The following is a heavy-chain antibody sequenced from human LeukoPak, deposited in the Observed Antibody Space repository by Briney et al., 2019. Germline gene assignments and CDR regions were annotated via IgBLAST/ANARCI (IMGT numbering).Heavy chain of an antibody. CDR1: GFTFSSYT. J-gene: IGHJ5*02. V-gene: IGHV3-48*01. Sequence: GGSLRLSCAASGFTFSSYTMNWVRQAPGKGLEWVSYISSSGSTIYYADSVKGRFTISRDNAKNSLYLQINSLRAEDTAVYYCARALFHIAVAGTYNWFDPWGQGTLVTVSS. D-gene: IGHD6-19*01. CDR3: ARALFHIAVAGTYNWFDP. CDR2: ISSSGSTI.